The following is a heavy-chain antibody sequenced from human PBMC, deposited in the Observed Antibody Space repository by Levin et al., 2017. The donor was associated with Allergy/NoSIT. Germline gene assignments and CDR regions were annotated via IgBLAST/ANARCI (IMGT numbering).Heavy chain of an antibody. CDR2: ISSSGSTI. V-gene: IGHV3-11*01. D-gene: IGHD6-6*01. Sequence: GGSLRLSCAASGFTFSDYYMSWIRQAPGKGLEWVSYISSSGSTIYYADSVKGRFTISRDNAKNSLYLQMNSLRAEDTAVYYCARGARSIEYSSSWGCYFDYWGQGTLVTVSS. CDR1: GFTFSDYY. J-gene: IGHJ4*02. CDR3: ARGARSIEYSSSWGCYFDY.